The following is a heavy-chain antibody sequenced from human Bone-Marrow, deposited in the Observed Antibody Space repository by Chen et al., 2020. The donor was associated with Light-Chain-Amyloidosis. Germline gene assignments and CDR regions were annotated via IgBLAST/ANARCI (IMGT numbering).Heavy chain of an antibody. CDR1: GGSFSGHY. CDR3: ARGGSTTGTYYYYMDV. D-gene: IGHD1-1*01. J-gene: IGHJ6*03. V-gene: IGHV4-34*01. CDR2: INHSGST. Sequence: QVRLQQWGAGLLKPSETLSLTCAVYGGSFSGHYWSWIRQPPGKGLEWIGEINHSGSTNYNPSLKSRVTISVDTSKNQLSLKLSSVTAADTDVYYWARGGSTTGTYYYYMDVWGKGTTVTVSS.